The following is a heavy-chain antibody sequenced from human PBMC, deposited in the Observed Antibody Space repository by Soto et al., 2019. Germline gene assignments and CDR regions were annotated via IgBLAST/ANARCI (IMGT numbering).Heavy chain of an antibody. CDR3: ARTPYYYGMDV. Sequence: PGGSLRLSCAASGFTFASYAMSWVRQAPGKGLEWVSGISGSGGNTYNADSVKGRFTISRDNAKNTLYLQMNSLRAEDTAVYYCARTPYYYGMDVWGQGTTVTVSS. J-gene: IGHJ6*02. V-gene: IGHV3-23*01. CDR1: GFTFASYA. CDR2: ISGSGGNT.